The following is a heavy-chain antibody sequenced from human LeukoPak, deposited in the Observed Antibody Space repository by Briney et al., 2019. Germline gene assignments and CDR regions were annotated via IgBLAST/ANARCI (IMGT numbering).Heavy chain of an antibody. CDR1: GFTVSSNY. J-gene: IGHJ6*02. CDR3: ARGREVITIFGVVIMSVSLGGMDV. Sequence: PGGSLRLSCAASGFTVSSNYMSWVRQAPGEGLEWVSVIYSGGSTYYADSVKGRFTISRDNSKNTLYLQMNSLRAEDTAVYYCARGREVITIFGVVIMSVSLGGMDVWGQGTTVTVSS. CDR2: IYSGGST. D-gene: IGHD3-3*01. V-gene: IGHV3-53*01.